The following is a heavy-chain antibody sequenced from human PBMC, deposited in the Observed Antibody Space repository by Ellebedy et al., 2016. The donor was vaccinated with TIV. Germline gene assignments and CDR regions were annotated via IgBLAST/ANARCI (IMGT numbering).Heavy chain of an antibody. CDR2: ISGSGDTR. Sequence: GGSLRLXXAASGFTFSNYAMSWVRQAPGKGLEWVSGISGSGDTRNYADSVKGRFTISRDNTKNTLYLQMNSLRAEDTGVYYCARRSSGYCVGVKCTTDFDYWGQGTLVTVSS. V-gene: IGHV3-23*01. D-gene: IGHD2-2*03. J-gene: IGHJ4*02. CDR1: GFTFSNYA. CDR3: ARRSSGYCVGVKCTTDFDY.